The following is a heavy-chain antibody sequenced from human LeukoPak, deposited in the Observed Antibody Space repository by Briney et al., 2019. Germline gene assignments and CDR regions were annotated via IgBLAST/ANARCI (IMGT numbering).Heavy chain of an antibody. CDR3: ARGRRSKGSWSAPPDY. CDR2: INHSGST. J-gene: IGHJ4*02. CDR1: GGSFSGYY. D-gene: IGHD6-13*01. Sequence: SETLSLTCAVYGGSFSGYYWSWIRQPPGKGLEWIGEINHSGSTNYNPSLKSRVTISVDTSKNQFSLKLSSVTAADTAVYYCARGRRSKGSWSAPPDYWGQGTLVTVSS. V-gene: IGHV4-34*01.